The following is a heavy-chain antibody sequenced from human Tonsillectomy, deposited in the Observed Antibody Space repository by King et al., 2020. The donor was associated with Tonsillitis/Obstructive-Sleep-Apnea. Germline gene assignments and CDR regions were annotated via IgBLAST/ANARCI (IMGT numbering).Heavy chain of an antibody. D-gene: IGHD3-22*01. CDR3: ARLYYYDSSGYLQTYFDY. V-gene: IGHV3-7*03. Sequence: VQLVESGGGLVQPGGSLRLSCAASGFTFSSYWMSWVRQAPGKGLEWVANIKQDGSEKYYVDSVKGRFTISRDNAKNSLYLQMNSLRAEDTAVYYCARLYYYDSSGYLQTYFDYWGQGTLVTVSS. J-gene: IGHJ4*02. CDR2: IKQDGSEK. CDR1: GFTFSSYW.